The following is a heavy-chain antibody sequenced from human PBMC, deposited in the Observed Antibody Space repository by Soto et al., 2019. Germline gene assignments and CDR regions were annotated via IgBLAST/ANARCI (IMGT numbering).Heavy chain of an antibody. D-gene: IGHD3-3*01. Sequence: QVQLVQSGAEVKKPGASVKVSCKASGYTFTSYGISWVRQAPGQGLEWMGWISAYNGNTDYAQKLQGRVTMTTDTPTSTAYMELRSLRSDDTAVYYCARDNGAHLWSGGFDYCGQGTLVTVSS. CDR3: ARDNGAHLWSGGFDY. V-gene: IGHV1-18*01. CDR1: GYTFTSYG. CDR2: ISAYNGNT. J-gene: IGHJ4*02.